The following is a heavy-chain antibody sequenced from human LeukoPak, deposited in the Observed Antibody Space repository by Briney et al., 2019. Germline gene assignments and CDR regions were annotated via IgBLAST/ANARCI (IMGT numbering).Heavy chain of an antibody. Sequence: GGSLRLSCAASGFTFSSYAMHWIRQAPGKGLEWVAVISYDGSNKYYADSVKGRFTISRDNSKNTLYLQMNSLRAEDTAVYYCARDLNGYSSSWLVSWGQGTLVTVSS. CDR1: GFTFSSYA. CDR2: ISYDGSNK. CDR3: ARDLNGYSSSWLVS. J-gene: IGHJ4*02. D-gene: IGHD6-13*01. V-gene: IGHV3-30-3*01.